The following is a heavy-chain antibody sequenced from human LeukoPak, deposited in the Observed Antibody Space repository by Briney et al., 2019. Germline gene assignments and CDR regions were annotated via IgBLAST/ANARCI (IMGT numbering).Heavy chain of an antibody. D-gene: IGHD1-1*01. Sequence: GGSLRLSCAASGFTFRRYWMSWVRQAPGKGREWVANIKQDGSERYHVDSVRGRFTISRDNAKNSLFLQMNSLRAEDTAVYYCATMGLEPLPYYFDYWGQGTLVTVSS. CDR3: ATMGLEPLPYYFDY. V-gene: IGHV3-7*01. CDR2: IKQDGSER. CDR1: GFTFRRYW. J-gene: IGHJ4*02.